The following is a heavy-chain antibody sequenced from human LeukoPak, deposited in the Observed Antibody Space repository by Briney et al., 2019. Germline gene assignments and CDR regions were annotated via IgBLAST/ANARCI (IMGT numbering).Heavy chain of an antibody. CDR1: GFTFSSYW. CDR2: INSDGSST. V-gene: IGHV3-74*01. J-gene: IGHJ6*03. CDR3: ARDPGYSYGLVGYYYYYMDV. D-gene: IGHD5-18*01. Sequence: GGSLRLSCAASGFTFSSYWMHWVRQAPGKGLVWVSRINSDGSSTSYADSVKGRFTISRGNAKNTLYLQMNSLRAEDTAVYYCARDPGYSYGLVGYYYYYMDVWGKGTTVTVSS.